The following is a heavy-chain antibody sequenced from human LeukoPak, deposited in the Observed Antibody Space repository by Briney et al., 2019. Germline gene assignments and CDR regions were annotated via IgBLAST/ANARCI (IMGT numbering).Heavy chain of an antibody. J-gene: IGHJ4*02. D-gene: IGHD4-17*01. Sequence: PGGSLRLSCAASGFTFSSYSMNWVRQAPGKGLEWVSYISSSSSTIYYADSVKGRFTISRDNAKNSLYLQMNSLRAEDTAVYYCARGGPYGDYVGGNFDCWGQGTLVTVSS. V-gene: IGHV3-48*04. CDR1: GFTFSSYS. CDR2: ISSSSSTI. CDR3: ARGGPYGDYVGGNFDC.